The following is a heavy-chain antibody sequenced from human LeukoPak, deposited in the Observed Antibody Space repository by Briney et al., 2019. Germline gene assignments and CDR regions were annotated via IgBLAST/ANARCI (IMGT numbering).Heavy chain of an antibody. J-gene: IGHJ5*02. CDR2: INHSGST. CDR3: ARLFRYCTNGVCPANWFDP. D-gene: IGHD2-8*01. CDR1: GGSFSGYY. V-gene: IGHV4-34*01. Sequence: KPSETLSLTCAVYGGSFSGYYWSWIRQPPGKGLEWIGEINHSGSTNYNPSLKSRVTISVDTSKNQFSLKLSSVTAADTAVYYCARLFRYCTNGVCPANWFDPWGQGTLVTVSS.